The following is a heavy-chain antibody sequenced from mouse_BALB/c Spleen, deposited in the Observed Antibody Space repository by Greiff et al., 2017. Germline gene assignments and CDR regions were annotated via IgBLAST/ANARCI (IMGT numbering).Heavy chain of an antibody. Sequence: EVKVEESGGGLVKPGGSLKLSCAASGFTFSDYYMYWVRQTPEKRLEWVATISDGGSYTYYPDSVKGRFTISRDNAKNNLYLQMSSLKSEDTAMYYCARDRTMITGGAMDYWGQGTSVTVAS. CDR2: ISDGGSYT. V-gene: IGHV5-4*02. J-gene: IGHJ4*01. D-gene: IGHD2-4*01. CDR1: GFTFSDYY. CDR3: ARDRTMITGGAMDY.